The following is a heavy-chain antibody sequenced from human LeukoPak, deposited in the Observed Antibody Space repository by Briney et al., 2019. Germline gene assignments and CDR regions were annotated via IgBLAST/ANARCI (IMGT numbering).Heavy chain of an antibody. J-gene: IGHJ4*02. V-gene: IGHV5-51*01. Sequence: GESLKISCKGSGYNFTNYWIGWVRQMPGKGLEWMGMIYPADSDTRYSPSFQGQVTISVDKSLTTAYLQWSSLKASDTAMYFCARRLYGQYFYGSGSYDYWGQGTLVTVSS. D-gene: IGHD3-10*01. CDR3: ARRLYGQYFYGSGSYDY. CDR2: IYPADSDT. CDR1: GYNFTNYW.